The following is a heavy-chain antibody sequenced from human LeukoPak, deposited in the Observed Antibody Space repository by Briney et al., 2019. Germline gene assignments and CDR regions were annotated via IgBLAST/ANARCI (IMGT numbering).Heavy chain of an antibody. D-gene: IGHD2-15*01. CDR3: AKAVCSGGSCYSGYYYGMDV. Sequence: GGSLRLSCAASGFTFSSYWMSWVRQAPGKGQERVANIKQDGSEKYYVDSVKGRFTISRDNAKNSLYLQMNSLRAEDTAVYYCAKAVCSGGSCYSGYYYGMDVWGQGTTVTVSS. CDR1: GFTFSSYW. V-gene: IGHV3-7*01. J-gene: IGHJ6*02. CDR2: IKQDGSEK.